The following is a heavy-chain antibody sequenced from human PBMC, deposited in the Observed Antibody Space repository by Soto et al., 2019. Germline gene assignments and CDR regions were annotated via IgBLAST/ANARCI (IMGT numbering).Heavy chain of an antibody. V-gene: IGHV4-61*01. Sequence: SETLSLTCTVSGGCVSSGSYYWSWIRQPPGKGLEWIGYIYYSGSTNYNPSLKSRVTISVDTSKNQFSLKLSSVTAADTAVYYCARTPHYYDSSYGMDVWGQGTTVTVSS. CDR1: GGCVSSGSYY. D-gene: IGHD3-22*01. CDR3: ARTPHYYDSSYGMDV. CDR2: IYYSGST. J-gene: IGHJ6*02.